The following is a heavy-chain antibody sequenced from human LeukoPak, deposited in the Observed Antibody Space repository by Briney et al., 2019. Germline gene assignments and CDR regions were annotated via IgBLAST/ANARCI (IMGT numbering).Heavy chain of an antibody. CDR1: GGSVTSGTYY. CDR3: TRDGDF. J-gene: IGHJ4*02. V-gene: IGHV4-61*03. CDR2: ISYYGST. Sequence: SETLSLTRTVSGGSVTSGTYYWHWIRQPPGKGLEWIGYISYYGSTDYNPSLKGRVTVSVDSSKTRFSLRLTSVTAADAAVYYCTRDGDFWSQGTLVTVSS.